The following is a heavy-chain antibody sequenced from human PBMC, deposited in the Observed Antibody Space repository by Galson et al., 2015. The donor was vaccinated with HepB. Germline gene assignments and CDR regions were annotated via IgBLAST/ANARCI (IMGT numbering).Heavy chain of an antibody. D-gene: IGHD4-11*01. Sequence: SVKVSCKASGYTFTSYAISWVRQAPGQGLEWMGGIIPIFGTANYAQKFQGRVTITADESTSTAYMELSSLRSEDTAVYYCARTTSRGLWFDPWGQGTLVTVSS. CDR3: ARTTSRGLWFDP. V-gene: IGHV1-69*13. CDR1: GYTFTSYA. J-gene: IGHJ5*02. CDR2: IIPIFGTA.